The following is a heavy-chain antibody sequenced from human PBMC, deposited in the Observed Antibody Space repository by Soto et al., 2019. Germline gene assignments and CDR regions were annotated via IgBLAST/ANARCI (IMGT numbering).Heavy chain of an antibody. CDR1: GGSISSGGYY. V-gene: IGHV4-31*03. CDR3: AREEAITMVRGVHFDY. CDR2: IYYSGST. J-gene: IGHJ4*02. Sequence: QVQLQESGPGLVKPSQTLSLTCTVSGGSISSGGYYWSWIRQHPGKGLEWIGYIYYSGSTYYNPYLKSRVTITVATSKNQFSLKLSSVTAADTAVYYCAREEAITMVRGVHFDYWGQGTLVTVSS. D-gene: IGHD3-10*01.